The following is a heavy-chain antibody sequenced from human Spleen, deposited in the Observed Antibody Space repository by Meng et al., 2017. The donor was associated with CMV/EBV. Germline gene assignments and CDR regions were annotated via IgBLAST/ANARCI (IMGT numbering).Heavy chain of an antibody. CDR2: IKSKADDGTG. Sequence: GESLKISCAASGFTFSSYEMNWVRQAPGKGLEWVGRIKSKADDGTGDYGAPVKGRFTISRDDSKNTLYLQMNSLKTEDTAVYYCTTDYGLYWGQGTLVTVSS. D-gene: IGHD3-10*01. J-gene: IGHJ4*02. CDR1: GFTFSSYE. V-gene: IGHV3-15*01. CDR3: TTDYGLY.